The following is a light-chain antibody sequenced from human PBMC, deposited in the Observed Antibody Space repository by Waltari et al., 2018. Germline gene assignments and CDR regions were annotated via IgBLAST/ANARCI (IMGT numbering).Light chain of an antibody. CDR3: ASYTSSKTWV. CDR1: SSDVGGYDY. V-gene: IGLV2-14*01. J-gene: IGLJ3*02. CDR2: DVT. Sequence: QSALTQPASVSGSPGQSITISCTGTSSDVGGYDYVSWYQQPPGKAPKPMIFDVTKRPPGVADRFSGSKSGNTASLTMSGLHTEDEADYYCASYTSSKTWVFGGGTKLTVL.